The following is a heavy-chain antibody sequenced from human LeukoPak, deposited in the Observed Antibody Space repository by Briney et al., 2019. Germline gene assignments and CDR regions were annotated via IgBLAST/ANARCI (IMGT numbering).Heavy chain of an antibody. D-gene: IGHD3-9*01. CDR2: ISAYNGNT. CDR1: GYTFTIYG. J-gene: IGHJ6*02. Sequence: ASVTVSFRSSGYTFTIYGIRWVRQAPGQGRAGVGCISAYNGNTNYAQKLQGRVTMTTDTSTSTAYMELRSLRSDDTAVYYCARDRGLTGYSYYYYYYGMDVWGQGTTVTVSS. CDR3: ARDRGLTGYSYYYYYYGMDV. V-gene: IGHV1-18*01.